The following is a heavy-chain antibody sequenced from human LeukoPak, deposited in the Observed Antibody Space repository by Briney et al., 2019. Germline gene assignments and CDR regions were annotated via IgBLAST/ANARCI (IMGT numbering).Heavy chain of an antibody. V-gene: IGHV3-30*18. CDR3: AKYLAHSSGWLLDAFDI. D-gene: IGHD6-19*01. CDR1: GFTFSGYG. CDR2: ISYDGSNK. Sequence: TGGSLRLSCAASGFTFSGYGMHWVRQAPGKGLEWVAVISYDGSNKYYADSVKGRFIISRDNSKNTLYVQMNSLGAEDTAVYYCAKYLAHSSGWLLDAFDIWGQGTMVTVSS. J-gene: IGHJ3*02.